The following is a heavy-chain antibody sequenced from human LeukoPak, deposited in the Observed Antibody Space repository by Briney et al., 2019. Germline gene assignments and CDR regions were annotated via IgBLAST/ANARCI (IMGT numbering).Heavy chain of an antibody. CDR1: GYTFTSYY. D-gene: IGHD5-18*01. V-gene: IGHV1-46*01. CDR3: ARSPPRDTASAVHYYYYMDV. CDR2: INPSGGST. Sequence: APVKVSCKASGYTFTSYYMHWVRQAPGQGLEWMGIINPSGGSTSYAQKFQGRVTMTRDTSTSTVYMELSSLRSEDTAVYYCARSPPRDTASAVHYYYYMDVWGKGTTVTVSS. J-gene: IGHJ6*03.